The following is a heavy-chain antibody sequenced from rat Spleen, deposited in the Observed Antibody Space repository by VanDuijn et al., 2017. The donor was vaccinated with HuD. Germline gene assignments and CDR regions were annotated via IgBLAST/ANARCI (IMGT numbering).Heavy chain of an antibody. D-gene: IGHD1-12*02. CDR3: ARNYDGTYYSDY. J-gene: IGHJ2*01. CDR1: HYSITSSYE. V-gene: IGHV3-3*01. Sequence: EVQLQESGPGLVKPSQSLSLTCSVTHYSITSSYEWTWIRQFPGNKLEWMGYINNAGNTNYNPSLKSRISITIDTSKNQFFLHVNSVTTEDTATYYCARNYDGTYYSDYWGQGVMVTVSS. CDR2: INNAGNT.